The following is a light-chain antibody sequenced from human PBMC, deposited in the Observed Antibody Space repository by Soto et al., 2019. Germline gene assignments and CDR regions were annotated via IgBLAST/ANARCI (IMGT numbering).Light chain of an antibody. CDR2: GAS. Sequence: EIVMTQSPATLSVSPGEGVTLSCGSSQTVPSRIAWYQQKPGQAPSLLIYGASTRATGVPDRFSGTGSGTEFTLTISSLKSEDYAVYYCQQYKSWPPITFGQGTRLEIK. J-gene: IGKJ5*01. CDR1: QTVPSR. V-gene: IGKV3-15*01. CDR3: QQYKSWPPIT.